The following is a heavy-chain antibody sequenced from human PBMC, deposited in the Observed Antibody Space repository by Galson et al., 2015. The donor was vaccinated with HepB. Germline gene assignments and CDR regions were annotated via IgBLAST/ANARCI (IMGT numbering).Heavy chain of an antibody. V-gene: IGHV3-48*01. J-gene: IGHJ4*02. CDR3: ARDKYGDYLFDS. D-gene: IGHD4-17*01. CDR2: ISSSSDTI. Sequence: SLRLSCAASGFTFSSYSMNWVRQAPGKGLECVSYISSSSDTIYYADSVKGRFTISRDNARNSLYLQMNSLRAEDTAVYYCARDKYGDYLFDSWGQGALVPVSS. CDR1: GFTFSSYS.